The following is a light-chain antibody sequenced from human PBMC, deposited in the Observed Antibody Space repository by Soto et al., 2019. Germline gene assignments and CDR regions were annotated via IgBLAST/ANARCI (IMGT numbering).Light chain of an antibody. J-gene: IGLJ7*01. CDR2: DIS. V-gene: IGLV7-46*01. Sequence: QAVVTQEPSLTVSPGGTVTLTCGSSTGTVTSDNYPYWFQRKPGQAPRTLIYDISTKHSWTPARFSGSLLGGKAALTLSGAQPEDEADYYCLLSNGCSAVFGGGTQLTVL. CDR3: LLSNGCSAV. CDR1: TGTVTSDNY.